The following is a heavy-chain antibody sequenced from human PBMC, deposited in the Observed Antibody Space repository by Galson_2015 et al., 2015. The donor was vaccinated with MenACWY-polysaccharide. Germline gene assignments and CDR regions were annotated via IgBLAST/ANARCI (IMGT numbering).Heavy chain of an antibody. Sequence: ETLSLTCAVYGGSFSSSHYWGWIRQPPGKGLECIGSIYYSGSTYFNPSLKSRVTVSIDTSKNQFSLKLSSVTAADTAVYYCARGQGCSDGRCYPNPYYFYAMDVWGQGTTVTVSS. CDR2: IYYSGST. CDR3: ARGQGCSDGRCYPNPYYFYAMDV. V-gene: IGHV4-39*01. CDR1: GGSFSSSHY. D-gene: IGHD2-15*01. J-gene: IGHJ6*02.